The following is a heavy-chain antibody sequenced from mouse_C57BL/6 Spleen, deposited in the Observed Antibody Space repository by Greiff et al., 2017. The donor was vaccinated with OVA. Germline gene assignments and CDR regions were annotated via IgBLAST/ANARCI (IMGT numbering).Heavy chain of an antibody. Sequence: EVQLQQSGPELVKPGASVKISCKASGYTFTDYYMNWVKQSHGKSLEWIGDINPNNGGTSYNQKFKGKATLTVDKSSSTAYMELRSLTSEDSAVYYCAITTVVEKAMDYWGQGTSVTVSS. CDR2: INPNNGGT. CDR1: GYTFTDYY. J-gene: IGHJ4*01. D-gene: IGHD1-1*01. CDR3: AITTVVEKAMDY. V-gene: IGHV1-26*01.